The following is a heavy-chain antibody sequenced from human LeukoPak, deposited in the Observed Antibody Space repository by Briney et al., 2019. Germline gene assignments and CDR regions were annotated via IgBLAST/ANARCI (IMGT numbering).Heavy chain of an antibody. Sequence: GESLKISCKGSRYSFTSYWIGWVRQMPGKGLEWVGIVYPGDSDTRYSPSFQGQVTISADKSISTAYLQWSSLKASDTAMYYCAREYCSSTSCYVGYWGQGTLVTVSS. D-gene: IGHD2-2*01. CDR2: VYPGDSDT. CDR1: RYSFTSYW. CDR3: AREYCSSTSCYVGY. V-gene: IGHV5-51*01. J-gene: IGHJ4*02.